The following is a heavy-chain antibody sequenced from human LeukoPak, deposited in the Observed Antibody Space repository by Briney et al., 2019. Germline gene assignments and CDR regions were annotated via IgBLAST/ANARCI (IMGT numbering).Heavy chain of an antibody. Sequence: GGSLRLSCAASGFTFSGYSMNWVRQAPGKGLEWVSYISRDSSVIYYADSVKGRFTISRDNAKNSLYLQMNSLRVEDTAVFYCARVRAAAEGTTFDYWGQGTLVTVSS. V-gene: IGHV3-48*01. CDR1: GFTFSGYS. D-gene: IGHD6-13*01. J-gene: IGHJ4*02. CDR3: ARVRAAAEGTTFDY. CDR2: ISRDSSVI.